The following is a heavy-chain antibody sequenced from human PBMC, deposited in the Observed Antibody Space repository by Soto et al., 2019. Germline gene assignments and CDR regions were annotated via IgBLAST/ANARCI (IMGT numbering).Heavy chain of an antibody. Sequence: LRLSCAASGFTFCSCAMNWVRQAPGKGLEWVSTISGSGESTYYADSVKGRFTISRDNSKSTLYLQMNSLRAEDTAVYYCAKDRWNYDYFDFWGQGTLVTVSS. D-gene: IGHD1-7*01. CDR2: ISGSGEST. J-gene: IGHJ4*02. CDR1: GFTFCSCA. CDR3: AKDRWNYDYFDF. V-gene: IGHV3-23*01.